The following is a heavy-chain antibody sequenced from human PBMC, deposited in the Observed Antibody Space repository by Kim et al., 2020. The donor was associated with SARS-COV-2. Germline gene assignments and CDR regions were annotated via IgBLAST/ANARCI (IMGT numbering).Heavy chain of an antibody. Sequence: SGSTTYNPSLKSRVTISVDTSKNQFSLKLSSVTAADTAVYYCARDRRYFDYWGQGTLVTVSS. CDR3: ARDRRYFDY. D-gene: IGHD6-6*01. J-gene: IGHJ4*02. CDR2: SGST. V-gene: IGHV4-59*01.